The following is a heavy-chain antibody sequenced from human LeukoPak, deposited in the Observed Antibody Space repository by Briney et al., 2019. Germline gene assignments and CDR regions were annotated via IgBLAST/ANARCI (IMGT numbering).Heavy chain of an antibody. CDR2: ISYDRSNK. CDR1: GFTFSSYG. V-gene: IGHV3-30*18. D-gene: IGHD6-13*01. CDR3: AKGRYSSSWSSMDV. J-gene: IGHJ6*02. Sequence: GGSLRLSCAASGFTFSSYGMHWVRQAPGKGLEWVAVISYDRSNKYYADSVKGRFTISRDNSKNTLYLQMNSLRAEDTAVYYCAKGRYSSSWSSMDVWGQGTTVTVSS.